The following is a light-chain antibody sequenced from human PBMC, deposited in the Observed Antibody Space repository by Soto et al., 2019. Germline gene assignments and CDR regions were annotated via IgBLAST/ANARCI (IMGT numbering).Light chain of an antibody. V-gene: IGLV1-40*01. J-gene: IGLJ2*01. CDR1: SSNIGAGSD. CDR3: QSYDSSLSGYVV. CDR2: GHS. Sequence: QSVLTQPPSVSGAPGQRVTISCTGSSSNIGAGSDVHWYQQLPGTAPKLLIYGHSNRPSGVPDRFSGSKSGTSASLAITGLQAEDEADYYCQSYDSSLSGYVVFGGGTKLTVL.